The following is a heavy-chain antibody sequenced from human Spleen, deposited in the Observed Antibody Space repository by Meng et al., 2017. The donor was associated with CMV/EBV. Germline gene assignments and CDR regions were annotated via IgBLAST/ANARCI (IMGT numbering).Heavy chain of an antibody. CDR1: GYTFTGYW. Sequence: GESLKISCKASGYTFTGYWIGWVRQMPGKGLEWMGIIYPGDSDTRYSPSFQGQVTISADKSISTAYLQWSSLKASDTAMYYCARQSHIAAAGDYWGQGTLVTVSS. CDR3: ARQSHIAAAGDY. V-gene: IGHV5-51*01. D-gene: IGHD6-13*01. J-gene: IGHJ4*02. CDR2: IYPGDSDT.